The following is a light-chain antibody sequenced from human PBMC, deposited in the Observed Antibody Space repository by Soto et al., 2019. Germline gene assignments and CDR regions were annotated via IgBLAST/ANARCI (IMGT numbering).Light chain of an antibody. CDR2: DGS. V-gene: IGKV3-15*01. CDR3: QQYKNWPGT. J-gene: IGKJ2*01. Sequence: EIVMTQSPATLSVSPGERVTLSCRASQSVTSNLAWYQQKPGQAPRVLMYDGSSRATGIPARFSGSGSGTEFTLTISSLQSEDFAVYYCQQYKNWPGTFGQGTKLEIK. CDR1: QSVTSN.